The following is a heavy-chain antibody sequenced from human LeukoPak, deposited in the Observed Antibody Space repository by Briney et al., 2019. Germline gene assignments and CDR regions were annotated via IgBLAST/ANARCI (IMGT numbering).Heavy chain of an antibody. CDR2: MNPNSGNT. D-gene: IGHD6-13*01. V-gene: IGHV1-8*01. CDR1: GYTFISYD. CDR3: ARVVTGPFSSSWLYYYYYGMDV. Sequence: ASVKVSCKASGYTFISYDINWVRQATGQGLEWMGWMNPNSGNTGYAQKFQGRVTMTRNTSISTAYMELSSLRSEDTAVYYCARVVTGPFSSSWLYYYYYGMDVWGQGTTVTVSS. J-gene: IGHJ6*02.